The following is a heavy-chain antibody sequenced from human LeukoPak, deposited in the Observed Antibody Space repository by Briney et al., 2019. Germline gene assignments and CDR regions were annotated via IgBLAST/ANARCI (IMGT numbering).Heavy chain of an antibody. Sequence: GESLKISCKGSEYSFTSYWIGWVRQMPGKGLEWMGIIYPGDSDTRYSPSFQGQVTISADKSITTAYLQWSSLRASDTAVYYCARRNVATDVDYWGQGTLVTVSS. J-gene: IGHJ4*02. CDR3: ARRNVATDVDY. CDR2: IYPGDSDT. CDR1: EYSFTSYW. V-gene: IGHV5-51*01. D-gene: IGHD5-12*01.